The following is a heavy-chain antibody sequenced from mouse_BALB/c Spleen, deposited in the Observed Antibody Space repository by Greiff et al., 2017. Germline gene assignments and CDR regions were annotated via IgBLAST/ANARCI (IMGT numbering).Heavy chain of an antibody. CDR2: INPNNGGT. CDR1: GYTFTEYT. Sequence: VQLKQSGPELVKPGASVKISCKTSGYTFTEYTMHWVKQSHGKSLEWIGGINPNNGGTSYNQKFKGKATLTVDKSSSTAYMELRSLTSEDSAVYYCARKTGFYEGYYAMDYWGQGTSVTVSS. D-gene: IGHD1-1*01. J-gene: IGHJ4*01. CDR3: ARKTGFYEGYYAMDY. V-gene: IGHV1-18*01.